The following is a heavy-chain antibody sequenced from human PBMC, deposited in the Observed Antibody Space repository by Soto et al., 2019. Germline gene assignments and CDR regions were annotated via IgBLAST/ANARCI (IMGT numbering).Heavy chain of an antibody. CDR2: IYSGGNT. CDR1: GFTVSSTY. V-gene: IGHV3-53*01. Sequence: GGSLRLSCAASGFTVSSTYMSWVRQAPGKELEWVSLIYSGGNTYYADSVKGRFTISRDKSKNTLYLQMNSLRAEDTALYYCATYDTIGYFSNWGQGTLVTVSS. D-gene: IGHD3-22*01. CDR3: ATYDTIGYFSN. J-gene: IGHJ4*02.